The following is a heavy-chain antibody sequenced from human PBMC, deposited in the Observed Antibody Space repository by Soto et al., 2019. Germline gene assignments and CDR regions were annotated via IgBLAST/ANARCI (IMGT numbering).Heavy chain of an antibody. D-gene: IGHD2-15*01. CDR1: GGTSSSYA. CDR2: IIPIFGTA. Sequence: QVQLVQSGAEVKKPGSSVKVSCKASGGTSSSYAISWLRQAPGQGLEWMGGIIPIFGTANYAQKFQGRVTITADESTSTAYMELSSLRSEDTAVYYCARSRTGDGSGRMNWFDPWGQGTLVTVSS. CDR3: ARSRTGDGSGRMNWFDP. V-gene: IGHV1-69*01. J-gene: IGHJ5*02.